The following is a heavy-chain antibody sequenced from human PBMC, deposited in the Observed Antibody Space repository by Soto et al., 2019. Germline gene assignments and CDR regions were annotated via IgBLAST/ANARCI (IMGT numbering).Heavy chain of an antibody. CDR1: GYTFTSYG. CDR2: ISAYNGNT. J-gene: IGHJ5*02. CDR3: ARDHSVQYYYDSSGYQRGFDP. V-gene: IGHV1-18*01. Sequence: QVQLVQSGAEVKKPGASVKVSCKASGYTFTSYGISWVRQAPGQGLEWMGWISAYNGNTNYAQKLQGRVTITTDTSTSTAYMELRSLRSDDTAVYYCARDHSVQYYYDSSGYQRGFDPWGQGTLVTVSS. D-gene: IGHD3-22*01.